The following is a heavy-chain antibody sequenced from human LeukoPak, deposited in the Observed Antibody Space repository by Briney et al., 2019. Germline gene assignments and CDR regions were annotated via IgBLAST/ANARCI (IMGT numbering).Heavy chain of an antibody. J-gene: IGHJ4*02. CDR2: ISSSSSYI. D-gene: IGHD3-10*01. CDR3: ARAITVHFDY. V-gene: IGHV3-21*01. CDR1: GFTFSSYS. Sequence: PGGSLRLSCAASGFTFSSYSMNWVRQAPGKGLEWVSSISSSSSYIYYADSVKGRFSISRDNAKNSLYLQMNSLRAEDTAVYYCARAITVHFDYWGQGTLVTVSS.